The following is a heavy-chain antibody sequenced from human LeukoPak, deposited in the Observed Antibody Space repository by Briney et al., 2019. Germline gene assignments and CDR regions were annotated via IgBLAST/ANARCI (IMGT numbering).Heavy chain of an antibody. Sequence: GGSLRLSCAASGFTFDDSVMSWVRQAPGKGLEWVSGINWNGGSTGYADSVKGRFTISRDNAKNSLYLQMSSLRAEDTAVYYGAREALGIAAAGTWYYYYMDVWGKGTTVTVSS. CDR2: INWNGGST. V-gene: IGHV3-20*04. CDR1: GFTFDDSV. D-gene: IGHD6-13*01. J-gene: IGHJ6*03. CDR3: AREALGIAAAGTWYYYYMDV.